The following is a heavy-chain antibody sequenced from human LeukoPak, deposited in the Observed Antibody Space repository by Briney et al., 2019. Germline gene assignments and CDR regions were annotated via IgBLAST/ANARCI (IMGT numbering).Heavy chain of an antibody. D-gene: IGHD1-26*01. CDR3: AYQGSWEHCFDY. CDR1: RFTFNDAW. Sequence: GVSARLFCAASRFTFNDAWMRWVPQAPGKGREGGGRPKCKTDGGTIEYAAPVKGRFTSSRDDSENTLYLQMNSLKTDGTGVYYCAYQGSWEHCFDYWGQGTLVTVSS. J-gene: IGHJ4*02. V-gene: IGHV3-15*01. CDR2: PKCKTDGGTI.